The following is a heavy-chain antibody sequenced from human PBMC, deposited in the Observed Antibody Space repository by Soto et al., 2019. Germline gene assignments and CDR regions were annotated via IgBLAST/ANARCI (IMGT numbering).Heavy chain of an antibody. J-gene: IGHJ5*02. CDR1: GYTFTSYG. CDR2: ISAYNGNT. D-gene: IGHD4-17*01. Sequence: QVQLMQSGAEVKWPGASVKVSCKASGYTFTSYGISWVRQAPGQGLEWMGWISAYNGNTNYAQKLQGRVTMTTDTSTSTAYMELRSLRSDDTAVYYCARDLTTVTTPGRLWFDPWGQGTLVTVSS. V-gene: IGHV1-18*01. CDR3: ARDLTTVTTPGRLWFDP.